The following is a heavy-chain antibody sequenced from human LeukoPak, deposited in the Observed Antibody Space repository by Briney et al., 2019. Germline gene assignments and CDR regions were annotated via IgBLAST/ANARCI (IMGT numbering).Heavy chain of an antibody. V-gene: IGHV1-2*02. D-gene: IGHD5-24*01. CDR2: INPNSGGT. Sequence: AASVKVSCKASGYTFTGYYMHWVRQAPGQGLEWMGWINPNSGGTNYAQKFQGRVTMTRDTSKNQFSLRLSSVTAADTAVYYCARSYNNAGYFYYGMDVWGQGTTVTVSS. J-gene: IGHJ6*02. CDR3: ARSYNNAGYFYYGMDV. CDR1: GYTFTGYY.